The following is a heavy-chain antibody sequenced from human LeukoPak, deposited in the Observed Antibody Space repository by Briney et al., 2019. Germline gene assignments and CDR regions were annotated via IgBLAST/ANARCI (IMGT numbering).Heavy chain of an antibody. J-gene: IGHJ5*02. CDR2: ISAYNNNT. V-gene: IGHV1-18*01. Sequence: ASVKVSCKASGYTFTSYGIGWVRQAPGQGLEWVGWISAYNNNTNYAQELQGRVTMTTDTSTSTAYMELRSLRSDDTAVYYCAREGRAYYDFWSGRGWFDPWGQGTLVTVSS. CDR3: AREGRAYYDFWSGRGWFDP. D-gene: IGHD3-3*01. CDR1: GYTFTSYG.